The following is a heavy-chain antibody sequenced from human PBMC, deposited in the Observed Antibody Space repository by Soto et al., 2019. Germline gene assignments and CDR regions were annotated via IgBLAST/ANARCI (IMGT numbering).Heavy chain of an antibody. V-gene: IGHV5-51*01. Sequence: GESLKISCKGSGYSFTNYWIGWVRQTPGKDLEWIGIIYPEDSDTRYSPSFQGQVTISADKSISTAYLQWSSLKASDTAMYYCARTAAAGKYYYGMDVWGQGTTVTVSS. D-gene: IGHD6-13*01. CDR1: GYSFTNYW. J-gene: IGHJ6*02. CDR3: ARTAAAGKYYYGMDV. CDR2: IYPEDSDT.